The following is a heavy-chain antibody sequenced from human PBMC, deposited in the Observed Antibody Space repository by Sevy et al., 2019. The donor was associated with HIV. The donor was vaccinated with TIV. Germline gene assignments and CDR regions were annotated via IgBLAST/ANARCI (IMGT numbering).Heavy chain of an antibody. CDR3: ARPIAVAGHSLGTSYDAFDI. D-gene: IGHD6-19*01. J-gene: IGHJ3*02. CDR1: GYSFTSYW. CDR2: IYPGDSDT. Sequence: GASLKISCKGSGYSFTSYWIGWVRPMPGKGLEWMGIIYPGDSDTRYSPSFQGQVTISADKSSSTAYRQWSSLKASDTAMYYCARPIAVAGHSLGTSYDAFDIWGQGTMVTVSS. V-gene: IGHV5-51*01.